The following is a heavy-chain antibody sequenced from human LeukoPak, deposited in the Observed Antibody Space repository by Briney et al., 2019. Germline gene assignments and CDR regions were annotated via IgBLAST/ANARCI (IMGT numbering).Heavy chain of an antibody. CDR2: ISPYNGNT. D-gene: IGHD2-2*01. V-gene: IGHV1-18*01. J-gene: IGHJ6*02. Sequence: GASVKVSCKASGYTFTSYCISWVRQAPGQGLEWMGWISPYNGNTNYAQKFQGRVTMTTDTSTSTAYMELRSLTSDETAVYYCARDLRYCSSTSCYWRQEGDYYGMDVWGQGTTVTVSS. CDR3: ARDLRYCSSTSCYWRQEGDYYGMDV. CDR1: GYTFTSYC.